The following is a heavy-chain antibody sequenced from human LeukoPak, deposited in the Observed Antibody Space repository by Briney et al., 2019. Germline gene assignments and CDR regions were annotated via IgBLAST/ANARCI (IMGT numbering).Heavy chain of an antibody. J-gene: IGHJ5*02. Sequence: PSETLSLPCTLSGGSISSSSYYWGWIRQPPGKGLEWFGSIYYSGSTYYNPSLKSRVTISVDTSKSQFSLKLSSVTAADTAVYYCAREGLWFGEGARFDPWGQGTLVTVSS. D-gene: IGHD3-10*01. V-gene: IGHV4-39*07. CDR2: IYYSGST. CDR3: AREGLWFGEGARFDP. CDR1: GGSISSSSYY.